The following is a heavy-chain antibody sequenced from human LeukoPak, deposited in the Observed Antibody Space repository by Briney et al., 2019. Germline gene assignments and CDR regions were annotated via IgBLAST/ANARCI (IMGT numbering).Heavy chain of an antibody. CDR3: ARNSYYEYYFDY. CDR2: ISYDGSNK. D-gene: IGHD5-12*01. CDR1: GFTFSSYG. J-gene: IGHJ4*02. V-gene: IGHV3-30*03. Sequence: PGGSLRLSCAASGFTFSSYGMHWVRQAPGKGLEWVAVISYDGSNKGYADSVKGRFTLSRDNSKNTLYLQMNSLRAEDTAVYYCARNSYYEYYFDYWGQGTLVTVSS.